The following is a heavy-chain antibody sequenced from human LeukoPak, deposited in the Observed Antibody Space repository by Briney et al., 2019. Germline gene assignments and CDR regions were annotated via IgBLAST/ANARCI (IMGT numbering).Heavy chain of an antibody. CDR1: GFTFSSYG. CDR2: ICYDGSNK. CDR3: ARDKSIQDCSGGSCYSTYYYGMDV. V-gene: IGHV3-33*01. Sequence: GGSLRLSCAASGFTFSSYGMHWVRQAPGKGLEWVAVICYDGSNKYYADSVKGRFTISRENTKNTLYLQMNSLRAEDTAVYYCARDKSIQDCSGGSCYSTYYYGMDVWGQGTTVTVSS. D-gene: IGHD2-15*01. J-gene: IGHJ6*02.